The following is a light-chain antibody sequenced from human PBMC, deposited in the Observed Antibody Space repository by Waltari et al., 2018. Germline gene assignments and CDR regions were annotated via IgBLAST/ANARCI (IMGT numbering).Light chain of an antibody. Sequence: QSALTQPASVSGSPGQSITLSCTGTSSDIGCYNHASGYPQHPVKAPKLMIFDVSKRPSGVADLFSGSKSGNAASLTISGLHTDDESDYYCSSYTSTNTVIFGGGTKVTVL. J-gene: IGLJ2*01. CDR3: SSYTSTNTVI. V-gene: IGLV2-14*03. CDR1: SSDIGCYNH. CDR2: DVS.